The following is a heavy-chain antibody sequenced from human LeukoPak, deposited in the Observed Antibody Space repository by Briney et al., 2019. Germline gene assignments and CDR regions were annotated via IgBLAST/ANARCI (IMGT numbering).Heavy chain of an antibody. V-gene: IGHV5-51*01. CDR3: ARQARGYSYGH. J-gene: IGHJ4*02. CDR1: GYSFPNYW. D-gene: IGHD5-18*01. Sequence: KPGESLKISCQGSGYSFPNYWIAWVRQMPGKGVEWMGVIFPGDSDIRYSPSFQGQVTISADKSIDTAYLQWSSLKASDSAMYYCARQARGYSYGHWGQGTLVTVSA. CDR2: IFPGDSDI.